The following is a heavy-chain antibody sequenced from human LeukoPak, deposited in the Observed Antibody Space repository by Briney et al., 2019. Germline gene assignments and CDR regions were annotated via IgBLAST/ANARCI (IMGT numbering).Heavy chain of an antibody. D-gene: IGHD3-10*01. J-gene: IGHJ4*02. Sequence: GASVKVSCKASGYTFTSYGISWVRQAPGQGLEWMGWINADNGNTRCAQKLQGRVTMTTDTSTTTAYMDLRSLRSDDTAVYYCARDADGSGTLLDYWGQGTLVTVSS. CDR2: INADNGNT. CDR3: ARDADGSGTLLDY. V-gene: IGHV1-18*01. CDR1: GYTFTSYG.